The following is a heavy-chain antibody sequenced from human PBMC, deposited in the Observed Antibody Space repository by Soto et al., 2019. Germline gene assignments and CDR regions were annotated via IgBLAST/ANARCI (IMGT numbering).Heavy chain of an antibody. D-gene: IGHD5-12*01. V-gene: IGHV4-59*01. CDR2: IYYSGST. CDR3: ARGLPTNYYYYMDV. Sequence: SETLSLTCTVSGGSISSYYWSWIRQPPGKGLEWIGYIYYSGSTNYNPSLKSRVTISVDTSKNQFSLKLSSVTVADTAVYYCARGLPTNYYYYMDVWGKGTTVTVSS. CDR1: GGSISSYY. J-gene: IGHJ6*03.